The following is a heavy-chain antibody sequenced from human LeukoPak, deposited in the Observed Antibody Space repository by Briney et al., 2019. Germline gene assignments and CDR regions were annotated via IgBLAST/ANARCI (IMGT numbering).Heavy chain of an antibody. CDR2: ISGSGGST. Sequence: GGSLGLSCAASGFTFSSYAMSWVRQAPGKGLEWVSAISGSGGSTYYADSVKGRFTISRDNSKNTLYLQMNSLRAEDTAVYYCAKDLVEYDSSGYYSYWGQGTLVTVSS. D-gene: IGHD3-22*01. V-gene: IGHV3-23*01. CDR3: AKDLVEYDSSGYYSY. J-gene: IGHJ4*02. CDR1: GFTFSSYA.